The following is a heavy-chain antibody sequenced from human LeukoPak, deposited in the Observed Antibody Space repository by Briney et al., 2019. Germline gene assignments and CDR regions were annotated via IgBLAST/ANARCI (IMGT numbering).Heavy chain of an antibody. Sequence: SETLSLTCTVSLGSISSRYYYSGWIRQPPGKGLEWSGEINHSGSTNYNPSLKSRVTISVDTSKNQFSLKLNSVTATDTAVYYCTRKSLTTHAFDIWGQGTVVTVSS. V-gene: IGHV4-39*07. CDR1: LGSISSRYYY. CDR2: INHSGST. D-gene: IGHD4-11*01. CDR3: TRKSLTTHAFDI. J-gene: IGHJ3*02.